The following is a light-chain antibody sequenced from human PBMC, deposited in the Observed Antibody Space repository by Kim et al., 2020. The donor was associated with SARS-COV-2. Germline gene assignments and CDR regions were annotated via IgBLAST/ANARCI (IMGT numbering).Light chain of an antibody. V-gene: IGKV1-17*01. Sequence: ASVGDRFTITCRASQDIGNELGWYQQNPGRAPKRLIYGASNLQSGVPSRFSGSGSETEFTLTINSLQPEDFATYFCLQHRTYPITFGQGTRLEIK. CDR1: QDIGNE. CDR3: LQHRTYPIT. CDR2: GAS. J-gene: IGKJ5*01.